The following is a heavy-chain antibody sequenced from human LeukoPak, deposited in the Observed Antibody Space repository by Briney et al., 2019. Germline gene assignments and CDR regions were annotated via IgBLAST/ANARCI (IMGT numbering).Heavy chain of an antibody. J-gene: IGHJ4*02. CDR3: ARDGGTFPFDY. CDR1: GYTLTELS. Sequence: ASVKVSCKVSGYTLTELSMHWVRQAPGKGLEWMGGFDPEDGETIYAQKFQGRVTMTTDTSTSTAYMELRSLRSDDTAVYYCARDGGTFPFDYWGQGTLVTVSS. D-gene: IGHD1-26*01. CDR2: FDPEDGET. V-gene: IGHV1-24*01.